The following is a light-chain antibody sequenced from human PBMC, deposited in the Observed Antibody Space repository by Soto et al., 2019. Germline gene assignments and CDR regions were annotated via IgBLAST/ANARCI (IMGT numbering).Light chain of an antibody. CDR2: DTS. Sequence: EVVMTQSPATLSVSPGEGVTLSCRASQGIGDTLAWYQHKPGQTPRLLIYDTSTRATGVPARFSGSRSGPEFTLTISSLQAEDVAVYYCQQYLGIPRTFGQGTKVEIK. CDR1: QGIGDT. J-gene: IGKJ1*01. V-gene: IGKV3-15*01. CDR3: QQYLGIPRT.